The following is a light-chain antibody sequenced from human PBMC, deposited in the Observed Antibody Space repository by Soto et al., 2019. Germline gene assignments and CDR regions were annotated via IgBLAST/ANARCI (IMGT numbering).Light chain of an antibody. V-gene: IGKV3-15*01. CDR3: QQYNNWPPLYT. CDR1: QSVSSN. J-gene: IGKJ2*01. Sequence: EIVMTQSPATLSVSPGERATLSCRASQSVSSNLAWYQQKPGQAPRLLIYGASTRATGNPARFSGGGSGTEFTLTISSLQSEDFAVYYCQQYNNWPPLYTFGQGTKLEIK. CDR2: GAS.